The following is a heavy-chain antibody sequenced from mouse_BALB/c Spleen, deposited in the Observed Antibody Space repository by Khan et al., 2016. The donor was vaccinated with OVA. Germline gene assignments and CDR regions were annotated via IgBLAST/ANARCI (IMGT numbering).Heavy chain of an antibody. CDR1: GYAFTSYL. V-gene: IGHV1-54*01. J-gene: IGHJ2*01. CDR3: ARSQLGLRFDY. CDR2: INPGNGNT. Sequence: VQLQESGAELVRPGTSVKVSCKASGYAFTSYLIEWINQRPGQGLEWIGLINPGNGNTHYNEKFKGKATLTADKSSSTAYMQLSSLPSDDSAVYFCARSQLGLRFDYWGQGTTLTVSS. D-gene: IGHD3-1*01.